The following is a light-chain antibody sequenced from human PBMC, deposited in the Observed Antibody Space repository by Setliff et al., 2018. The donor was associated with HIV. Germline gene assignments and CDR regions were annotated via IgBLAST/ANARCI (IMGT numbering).Light chain of an antibody. CDR1: SSNIGAGYD. CDR3: QSYDISLTGYV. Sequence: VLTQPPSVSGAPGQRVTMSCTGSSSNIGAGYDVHWYQQLPGTAPKLLIYGSSNRPSGVPDRFSGSKSGTSASLAITGLQAEDEADYYCQSYDISLTGYVFGTGTKVTVL. V-gene: IGLV1-40*01. J-gene: IGLJ1*01. CDR2: GSS.